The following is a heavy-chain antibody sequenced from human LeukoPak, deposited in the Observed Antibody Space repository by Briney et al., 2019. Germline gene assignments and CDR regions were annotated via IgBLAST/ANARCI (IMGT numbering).Heavy chain of an antibody. D-gene: IGHD3-10*01. CDR2: IDTTTGNP. V-gene: IGHV7-4-1*02. CDR3: VRGTSTPGMDY. CDR1: GYPFSAHF. Sequence: GASVKVSCKASGYPFSAHFLNWVRQAPGQGLEWMGNIDTTTGNPRYAQGFTGRFVFSLDTSVSTAYLQITSLKADDTAAYYCVRGTSTPGMDYWGQGTQVTVSS. J-gene: IGHJ4*02.